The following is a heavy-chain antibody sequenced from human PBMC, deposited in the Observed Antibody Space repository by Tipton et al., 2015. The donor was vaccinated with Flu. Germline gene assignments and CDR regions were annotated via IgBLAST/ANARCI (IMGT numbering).Heavy chain of an antibody. CDR2: TIGSGGST. D-gene: IGHD3-22*01. J-gene: IGHJ4*02. Sequence: SLRLSCAASGFSFSFYAMIWVRQAPGKGLEWVSGTIGSGGSTYYADSVKGRFTISRDNSKNTLYLQMNSLRAEDTAVYFCAKLGNSGYLFGELDYFDYWGQGALITVSS. CDR3: AKLGNSGYLFGELDYFDY. V-gene: IGHV3-23*01. CDR1: GFSFSFYA.